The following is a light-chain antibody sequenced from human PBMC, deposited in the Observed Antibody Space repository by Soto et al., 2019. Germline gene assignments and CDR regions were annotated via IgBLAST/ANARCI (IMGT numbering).Light chain of an antibody. Sequence: EIVLTQSPGTLSLSPGERATLSCRASQSVSSSYLAWYQQKPGQAPRLLIYGASSRATDIPDRFSGSGSGTDFTLTISRLEPEDFAVYSWQQYGSSPLTFGPGTKVDIK. CDR3: QQYGSSPLT. CDR2: GAS. J-gene: IGKJ3*01. V-gene: IGKV3-20*01. CDR1: QSVSSSY.